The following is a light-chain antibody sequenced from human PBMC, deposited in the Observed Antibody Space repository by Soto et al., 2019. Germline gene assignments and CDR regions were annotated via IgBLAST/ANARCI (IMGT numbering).Light chain of an antibody. V-gene: IGKV3-20*01. CDR2: GAS. Sequence: EIVLTQSPGTLSLSPGERATLSCRASQNVSSSYLAWYQQKPGQAPRLLMYGASSRATGIPDRFSGSGSGTDFTLTIARLEPEDFAVYYCQQYGSSPTTFGQGTKV. CDR1: QNVSSSY. CDR3: QQYGSSPTT. J-gene: IGKJ1*01.